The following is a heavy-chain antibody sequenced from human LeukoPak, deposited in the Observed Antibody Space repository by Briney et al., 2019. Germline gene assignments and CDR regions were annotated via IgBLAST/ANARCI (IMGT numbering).Heavy chain of an antibody. J-gene: IGHJ4*02. D-gene: IGHD3-3*01. CDR2: ISYTGTT. CDR1: GGSLSDHN. Sequence: SETLSLTCTVSGGSLSDHNWSWLRQPPGKGLEWIGYISYTGTTDYNPSLKSRVSISVDTSKSQLSLRLTSVTTADTAGYYFACGGASLRFLQHFPLLYFDFWGQGTLLTVSS. V-gene: IGHV4-59*11. CDR3: ACGGASLRFLQHFPLLYFDF.